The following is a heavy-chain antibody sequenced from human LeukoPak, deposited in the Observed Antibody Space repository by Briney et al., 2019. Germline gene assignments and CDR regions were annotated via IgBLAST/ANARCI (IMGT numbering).Heavy chain of an antibody. CDR1: GGSISSGDYY. CDR2: IYYSGIT. J-gene: IGHJ5*02. V-gene: IGHV4-30-4*01. CDR3: ARHIVVVPAATPNWFDP. D-gene: IGHD2-2*01. Sequence: SQTLSLTCTVSGGSISSGDYYWSWIRQPPGKGLEWIGYIYYSGITYYNPSLKSRVTISVDTSKNQFSLKLSSVTAADTAVYYCARHIVVVPAATPNWFDPWGQGTLVTVSS.